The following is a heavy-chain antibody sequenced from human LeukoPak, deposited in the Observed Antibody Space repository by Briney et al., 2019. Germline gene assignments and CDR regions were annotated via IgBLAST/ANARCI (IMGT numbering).Heavy chain of an antibody. CDR1: GFTLSSHA. D-gene: IGHD3-10*01. CDR3: AKDRSGSGYFDF. Sequence: GGSLRLSCAASGFTLSSHARSWVRQAPGKGLEWVSRISSGGGTTDYTDSVKGRFTISRDTSKNTLYLQMNSLRAEDTAVYYCAKDRSGSGYFDFWGQGTLVTVSS. CDR2: ISSGGGTT. V-gene: IGHV3-23*01. J-gene: IGHJ4*02.